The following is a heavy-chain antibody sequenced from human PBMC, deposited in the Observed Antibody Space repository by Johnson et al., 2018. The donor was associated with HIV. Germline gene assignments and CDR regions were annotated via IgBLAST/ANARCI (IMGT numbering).Heavy chain of an antibody. CDR1: GFTFSSHD. D-gene: IGHD1-26*01. J-gene: IGHJ3*02. CDR2: ISYGGGNK. Sequence: QVQLVESGGGLVQPGRSLRVSCGASGFTFSSHDMHWVRQAPGKGLEWVAVISYGGGNKYYADSVKGRFTISRDNSKNTLYLQMNSLRAEDTAVYYCAKTYSGSNRDAFDIWGQGTMVTVSS. V-gene: IGHV3-30*18. CDR3: AKTYSGSNRDAFDI.